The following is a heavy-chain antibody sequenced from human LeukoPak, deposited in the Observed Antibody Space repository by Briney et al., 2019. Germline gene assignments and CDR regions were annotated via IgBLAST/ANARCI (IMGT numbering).Heavy chain of an antibody. V-gene: IGHV3-33*01. D-gene: IGHD3-22*01. CDR3: ARNYDSSGYYYYYYYYYGMDV. CDR2: IWYDGSNK. J-gene: IGHJ6*02. CDR1: GFTFSSYG. Sequence: GRSLRLSCAASGFTFSSYGMHWVRQAPGKGLEWVAVIWYDGSNKYYADSVKGRFTISRDNSKNTLYLQMNSLRAEDTAVYYCARNYDSSGYYYYYYYYYGMDVWGQGTTVTVSS.